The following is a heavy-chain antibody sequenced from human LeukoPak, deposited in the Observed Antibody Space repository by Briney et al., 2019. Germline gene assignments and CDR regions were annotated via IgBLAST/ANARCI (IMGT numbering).Heavy chain of an antibody. Sequence: ASVKVSCKASGYTFSDYGITWARQAPGQGLEWMGWISTYSANINYAQKLQGRVAMTTDTSTSTAYMELRSLRSDDTAVYYCARDCDRSGYYCYWGQGTLVTVSS. D-gene: IGHD3-22*01. CDR3: ARDCDRSGYYCY. CDR2: ISTYSANI. CDR1: GYTFSDYG. V-gene: IGHV1-18*01. J-gene: IGHJ4*02.